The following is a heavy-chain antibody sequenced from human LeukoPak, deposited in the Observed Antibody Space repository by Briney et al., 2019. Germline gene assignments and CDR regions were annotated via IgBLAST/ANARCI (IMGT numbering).Heavy chain of an antibody. Sequence: GASVKVSCKASGYTFTSYYMHWVRQAPGEGLEWMGIINPTGGSTSYAQKFQGRVTMTRDTSTSTVYMELSSLRAEDTAVYYCAKDGPGGWGYFDYWGQGTLVTVSS. D-gene: IGHD6-19*01. CDR2: INPTGGST. J-gene: IGHJ4*02. CDR3: AKDGPGGWGYFDY. CDR1: GYTFTSYY. V-gene: IGHV1-46*01.